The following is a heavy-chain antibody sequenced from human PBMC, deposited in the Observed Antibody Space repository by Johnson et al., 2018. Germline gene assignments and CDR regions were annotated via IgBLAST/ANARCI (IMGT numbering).Heavy chain of an antibody. Sequence: VQLVESGGGLIQPGGSLRLSCAASGFTVVTNYMTWVRQAPGKGLEWVSVIYSGGSTYYADSVKGRFTISRDNSKNTLYLQMNSRDGEDTAVYYFAKERLDVDRGLDMWGQGTMVIVSS. CDR3: AKERLDVDRGLDM. D-gene: IGHD5-12*01. J-gene: IGHJ3*02. CDR2: IYSGGST. V-gene: IGHV3-53*01. CDR1: GFTVVTNY.